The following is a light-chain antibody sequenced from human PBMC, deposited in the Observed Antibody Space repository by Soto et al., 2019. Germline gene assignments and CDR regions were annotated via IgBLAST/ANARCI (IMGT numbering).Light chain of an antibody. CDR1: RSNIGSNT. CDR2: SNN. CDR3: AAWDDSLNGYV. Sequence: QSVLTQPPSASGTPGQRVTISCSGSRSNIGSNTVNWYQQLPGTSPKLLIYSNNQRPSGVPDRFSGSKSGTSASLAISGLQSEAEAEYYCAAWDDSLNGYVFGTGTKLTVL. J-gene: IGLJ1*01. V-gene: IGLV1-44*01.